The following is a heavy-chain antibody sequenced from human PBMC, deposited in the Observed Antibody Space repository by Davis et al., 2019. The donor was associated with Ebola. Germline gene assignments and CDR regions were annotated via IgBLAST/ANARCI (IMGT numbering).Heavy chain of an antibody. V-gene: IGHV3-23*01. J-gene: IGHJ6*02. Sequence: PGGSLRLSCAASGFTFSSYAMSWVRQAPGKGLEWVSAISGSGGSTYYADSVKGRFTISRDNSKNTLYLQMNSLRAEDTAVYYCAKDEGGSWYNYYYGMDVWGQGTTVTVSS. CDR3: AKDEGGSWYNYYYGMDV. CDR1: GFTFSSYA. D-gene: IGHD6-13*01. CDR2: ISGSGGST.